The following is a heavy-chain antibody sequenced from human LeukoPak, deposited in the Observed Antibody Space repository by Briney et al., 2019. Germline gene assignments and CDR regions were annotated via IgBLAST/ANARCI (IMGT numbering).Heavy chain of an antibody. Sequence: GGSLRLSCAASGFTFSSYAMSWVRQAPGKGLEWVSGISWNSGSIGYADSVKGRFTISRDNAKNSLYLQMNSLRAEDTALYYCAKSLSYYGGKIDYWGQGTLVTVSS. D-gene: IGHD4-23*01. J-gene: IGHJ4*02. CDR1: GFTFSSYA. CDR3: AKSLSYYGGKIDY. CDR2: ISWNSGSI. V-gene: IGHV3-9*01.